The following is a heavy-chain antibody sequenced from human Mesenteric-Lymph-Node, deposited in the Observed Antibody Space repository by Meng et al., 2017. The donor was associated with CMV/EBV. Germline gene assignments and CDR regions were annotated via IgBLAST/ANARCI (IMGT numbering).Heavy chain of an antibody. D-gene: IGHD4-11*01. Sequence: GGSLRLSCAASGFTFDDYAMHWVRQAPGKGLEWVSGISWNSGSIGYADSVKGRFTISRDNAKNSLYLQMNSLRAEDTAVYYCATVKTTRPNWGQGTLVTVSS. J-gene: IGHJ4*02. CDR3: ATVKTTRPN. CDR2: ISWNSGSI. V-gene: IGHV3-9*01. CDR1: GFTFDDYA.